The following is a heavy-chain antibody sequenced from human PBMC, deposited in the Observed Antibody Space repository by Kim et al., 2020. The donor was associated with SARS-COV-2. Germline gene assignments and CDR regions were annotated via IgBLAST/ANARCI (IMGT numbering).Heavy chain of an antibody. V-gene: IGHV3-23*01. D-gene: IGHD2-21*01. Sequence: GGSLRLSCVGSGFTFDTYAMSWVRQAPGKGLEWISVISGNGVNKFYADSVRGRFTISRDNSKNTVVLQMNSLRDEDTALYYCSKVVIMDGYNYFYYYGMDVWGQGTAVTVSS. CDR1: GFTFDTYA. CDR3: SKVVIMDGYNYFYYYGMDV. J-gene: IGHJ6*02. CDR2: ISGNGVNK.